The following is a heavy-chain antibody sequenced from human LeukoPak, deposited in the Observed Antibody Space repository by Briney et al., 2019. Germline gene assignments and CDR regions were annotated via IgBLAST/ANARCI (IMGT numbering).Heavy chain of an antibody. CDR1: GGSISDYY. Sequence: SETLSLACTVSGGSISDYYWSWIRQPPGKGLEWIGYINYSGNTNYNPSLKSRVTISVDTSKNQFSLRLTSVTAADTAVFYCAREGRQDYVYFDYWGQGSLVTVSS. D-gene: IGHD4-17*01. CDR2: INYSGNT. CDR3: AREGRQDYVYFDY. J-gene: IGHJ4*02. V-gene: IGHV4-59*01.